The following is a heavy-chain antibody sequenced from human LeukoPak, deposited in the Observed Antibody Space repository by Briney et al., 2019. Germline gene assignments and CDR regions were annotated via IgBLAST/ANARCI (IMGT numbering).Heavy chain of an antibody. V-gene: IGHV3-23*01. CDR1: GFTFSSSA. Sequence: GGSLRLSCAASGFTFSSSAMSWVRQAPGKGLEWVSNISGSGSGGSTYYADSVKGRFTISRDNSKNTLYLQMNSLRAEDTAVYYCARDLGQYYDTSDNWFDPWGQGTLVTVSS. D-gene: IGHD3-22*01. CDR2: ISGSGSGGST. CDR3: ARDLGQYYDTSDNWFDP. J-gene: IGHJ5*02.